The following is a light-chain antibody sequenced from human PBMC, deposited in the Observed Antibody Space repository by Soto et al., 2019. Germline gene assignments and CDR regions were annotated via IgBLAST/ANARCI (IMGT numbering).Light chain of an antibody. J-gene: IGKJ2*01. CDR3: QQYGSSRYT. Sequence: EIVLKQSPGTLSLSPGKRTTLSCRSSQIVSSSYLAWYQQKPGQAPRLLIYVASSRATGIPHRFSGSGSGTDFTLTISRLEPEDFAEYYCQQYGSSRYTFGQGTKLEIK. CDR1: QIVSSSY. V-gene: IGKV3-20*01. CDR2: VAS.